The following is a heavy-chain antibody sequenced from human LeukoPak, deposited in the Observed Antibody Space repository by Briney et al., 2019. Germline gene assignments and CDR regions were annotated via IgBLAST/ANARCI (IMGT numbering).Heavy chain of an antibody. CDR2: ISSSGSTI. D-gene: IGHD6-13*01. CDR1: GFTFSSYE. J-gene: IGHJ4*02. V-gene: IGHV3-48*03. CDR3: ARDETRTAAAWGL. Sequence: PGGSLRLSCAASGFTFSSYEMNWVRQAPGKGLEWVSYISSSGSTIYYADSVKGRFTISRDNAKNSLYLQMNSLRAEDTAVYYCARDETRTAAAWGLWGQGTLVTVSS.